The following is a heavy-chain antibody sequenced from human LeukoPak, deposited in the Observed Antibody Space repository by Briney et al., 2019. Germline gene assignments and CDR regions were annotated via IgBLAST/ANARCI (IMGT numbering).Heavy chain of an antibody. CDR1: GFTFSSYA. V-gene: IGHV3-23*01. D-gene: IGHD2-2*01. CDR3: AKGGIVVVPAAIFRAWFDP. J-gene: IGHJ5*02. Sequence: GGSLRLSCAASGFTFSSYAMSWVRQAPGKGLEWVSAISGSGGSTYYADSVKGRFTISRDNSKNTLYLQMNSLRAEDTAVYYCAKGGIVVVPAAIFRAWFDPWGQGTLVTVSS. CDR2: ISGSGGST.